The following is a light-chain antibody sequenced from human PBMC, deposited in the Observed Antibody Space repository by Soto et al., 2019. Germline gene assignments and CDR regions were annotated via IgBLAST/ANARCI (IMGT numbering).Light chain of an antibody. V-gene: IGKV3-20*01. J-gene: IGKJ5*01. Sequence: EIVLTQSPATLSLSPGERATLSCRASQSVTSLAWYQQKPGQAPRLLIYGASSRATGIADRFSGSGSGTDFTLTISRLEPEDFALYYCQQYGYSPITFGQGTRLEIK. CDR3: QQYGYSPIT. CDR2: GAS. CDR1: QSVTS.